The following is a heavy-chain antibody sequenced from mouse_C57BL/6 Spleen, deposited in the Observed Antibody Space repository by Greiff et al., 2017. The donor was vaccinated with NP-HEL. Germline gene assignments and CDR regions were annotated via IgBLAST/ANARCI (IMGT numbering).Heavy chain of an antibody. Sequence: QVQLQQSGPELVKPGASVKISCKASGYSFTSYYIHWVKQRPGQGLEWIGWIYPGSGNTKYNEKFKGKATLTADTSSSTAYMQLSSLTSEDSAVYYCANYYGSSFYAMDYWGQGTSVTVSS. V-gene: IGHV1-66*01. D-gene: IGHD1-1*01. CDR2: IYPGSGNT. CDR3: ANYYGSSFYAMDY. J-gene: IGHJ4*01. CDR1: GYSFTSYY.